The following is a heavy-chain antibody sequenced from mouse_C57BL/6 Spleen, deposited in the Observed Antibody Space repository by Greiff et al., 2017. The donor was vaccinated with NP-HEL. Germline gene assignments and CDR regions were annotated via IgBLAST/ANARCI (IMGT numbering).Heavy chain of an antibody. CDR1: GYTFTSYW. CDR2: IDPSDSYT. D-gene: IGHD3-2*02. Sequence: QVQLQQPGAELVMPGASVKLSCKASGYTFTSYWMHWVKQRPGQGLEWIGEIDPSDSYTNYNQKFKGKSTLTVDKSSSTAYMQLSSLTSEDSAVYYCARGAETAQAYFDYWGQGTTLTVSS. J-gene: IGHJ2*01. CDR3: ARGAETAQAYFDY. V-gene: IGHV1-69*01.